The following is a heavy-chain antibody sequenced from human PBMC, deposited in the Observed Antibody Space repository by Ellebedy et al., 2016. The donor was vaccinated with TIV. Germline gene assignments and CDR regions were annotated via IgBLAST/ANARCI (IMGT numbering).Heavy chain of an antibody. CDR2: INHSGST. Sequence: SETLSLTXAVYGGSFSGYYWSWIRQPPGKGLEWIGEINHSGSTNYNPSLKSRVTISVDTSKNQFSLKLSSVTAADTAVYYCASATYYYYYYGMDVWGQGTTVTVSS. V-gene: IGHV4-34*01. D-gene: IGHD1-26*01. CDR3: ASATYYYYYYGMDV. CDR1: GGSFSGYY. J-gene: IGHJ6*02.